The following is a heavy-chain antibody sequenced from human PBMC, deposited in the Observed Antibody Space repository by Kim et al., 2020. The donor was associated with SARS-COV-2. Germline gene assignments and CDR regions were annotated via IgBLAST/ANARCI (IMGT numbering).Heavy chain of an antibody. CDR2: INHSGST. CDR3: ARSVVKGAKRGAGDY. J-gene: IGHJ4*02. CDR1: GGSFSGYY. Sequence: SETLSLTCAVYGGSFSGYYWSWIRQPPGKGLEWIGEINHSGSTNYNPSLKSRVTISVDTSKNQFSLKLSSVTAADTAVYYCARSVVKGAKRGAGDYWGQGTLVTVSS. V-gene: IGHV4-34*01. D-gene: IGHD2-15*01.